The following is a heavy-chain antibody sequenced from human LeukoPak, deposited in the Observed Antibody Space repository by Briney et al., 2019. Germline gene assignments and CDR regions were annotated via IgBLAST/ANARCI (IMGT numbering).Heavy chain of an antibody. CDR3: AREGSSGYDFGTDAFDI. CDR1: GFTFSSYG. J-gene: IGHJ3*02. D-gene: IGHD5-12*01. Sequence: GGSLRLSCAASGFTFSSYGMHWVRQAPGKGVEWVAVIWYDGSNKYYADCVKGRFTISRDNSKTTLYLQMNSLRAEDTAVYYCAREGSSGYDFGTDAFDIWGQGTMVTVSS. V-gene: IGHV3-33*01. CDR2: IWYDGSNK.